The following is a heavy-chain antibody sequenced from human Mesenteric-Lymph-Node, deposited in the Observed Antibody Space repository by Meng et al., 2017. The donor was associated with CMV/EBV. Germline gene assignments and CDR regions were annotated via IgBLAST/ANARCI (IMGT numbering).Heavy chain of an antibody. CDR1: RFSFSEYA. J-gene: IGHJ6*02. CDR3: ARGPIDYDSSGYYSTYGMDV. D-gene: IGHD3-22*01. Sequence: GESLKISCAASRFSFSEYAMNWVRQAPGKGPEWVSRISGSGVTTYYADSVKGRFTISRDNAKNSLFLQMNSLRAEDTAVYYCARGPIDYDSSGYYSTYGMDVWGQGTTVTVSS. V-gene: IGHV3-23*01. CDR2: ISGSGVTT.